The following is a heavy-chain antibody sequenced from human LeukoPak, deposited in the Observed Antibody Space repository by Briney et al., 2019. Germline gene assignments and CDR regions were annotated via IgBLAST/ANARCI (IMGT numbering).Heavy chain of an antibody. Sequence: SETLSLTCGVSGDSMNSGGYSWNWIRQPPGKNLEWIGYIYYNGSTYYNPSLKSRVTISVDWSKNQFSLKLRSVTAADTAVYYCARGRVSVTGYYFAMDVWGQGTTVTVSS. D-gene: IGHD2-21*02. V-gene: IGHV4-30-2*01. CDR3: ARGRVSVTGYYFAMDV. CDR2: IYYNGST. CDR1: GDSMNSGGYS. J-gene: IGHJ6*02.